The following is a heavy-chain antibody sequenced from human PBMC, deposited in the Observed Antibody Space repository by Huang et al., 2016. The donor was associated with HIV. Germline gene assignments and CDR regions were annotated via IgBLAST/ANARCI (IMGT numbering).Heavy chain of an antibody. D-gene: IGHD3-10*01. Sequence: QVQLVESGGGVVQPGRSLRLSCAASGFAFSSCAMHWVRQAPGKGLEWRAVISIDGRKKNYAPSVKGRFTISRDNSKGTVYLQMNSLRPEDTAVYSCARTGSYYYGSGSYHFGDYWGQGTLVTVSS. J-gene: IGHJ4*02. V-gene: IGHV3-30*04. CDR2: ISIDGRKK. CDR3: ARTGSYYYGSGSYHFGDY. CDR1: GFAFSSCA.